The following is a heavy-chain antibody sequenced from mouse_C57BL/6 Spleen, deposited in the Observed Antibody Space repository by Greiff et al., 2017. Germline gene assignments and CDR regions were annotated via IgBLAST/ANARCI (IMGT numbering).Heavy chain of an antibody. CDR2: ISYSGST. CDR3: ARGITTVSMDY. V-gene: IGHV3-1*01. D-gene: IGHD1-1*01. Sequence: DVKLVESGPGMVKPSQSLSLTCTVTGYSITSGYDWHWIRHFPGNKLEWMGYISYSGSTNYNPSLKSRISITHDTSKNHFFLKLNSVTTEDTATYYCARGITTVSMDYWGQGTSVTVSS. J-gene: IGHJ4*01. CDR1: GYSITSGYD.